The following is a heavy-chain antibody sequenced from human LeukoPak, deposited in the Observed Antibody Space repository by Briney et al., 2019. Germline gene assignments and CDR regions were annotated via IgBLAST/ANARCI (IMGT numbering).Heavy chain of an antibody. CDR3: AKFPKVRGVIAGYDV. J-gene: IGHJ6*02. D-gene: IGHD3-10*01. CDR2: ISYDGSNK. V-gene: IGHV3-30*18. CDR1: GFTFSSYG. Sequence: GRSLRLSCAASGFTFSSYGMHWVRQAPGKGLEWVAVISYDGSNKYYADSVKGRFTISRDNSKNTPYLQMNSLRAEDTAVYYCAKFPKVRGVIAGYDVWGQGTTVTVSS.